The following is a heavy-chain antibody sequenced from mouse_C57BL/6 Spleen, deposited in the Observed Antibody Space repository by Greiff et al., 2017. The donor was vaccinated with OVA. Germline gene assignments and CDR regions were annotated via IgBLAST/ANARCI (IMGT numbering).Heavy chain of an antibody. V-gene: IGHV5-17*01. CDR2: ISSGSSTI. J-gene: IGHJ2*01. D-gene: IGHD3-3*01. CDR3: ARRAPYYFDY. Sequence: DVKLVESGGGLVKPGGSLKLSCAASGFTFSDYGMHWVRQAPEKGLEWVAYISSGSSTIYYADTVKGRFTISRDNAKNTLFLQMTSLRSEDTAMYYCARRAPYYFDYWGQGTTLTVSS. CDR1: GFTFSDYG.